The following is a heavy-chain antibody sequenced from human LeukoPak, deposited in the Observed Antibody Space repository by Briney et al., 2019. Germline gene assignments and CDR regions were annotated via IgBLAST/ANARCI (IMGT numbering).Heavy chain of an antibody. Sequence: GGSLRLSCEASGFTFSSYAMHWVRQAPGKGLEWVAVISYDGSNKYYADSVKGRFTISRDNSKNTLYLQMNSLRAEDTAVYYCARRRDYFDYWGQGTLVTVSS. CDR3: ARRRDYFDY. J-gene: IGHJ4*02. CDR2: ISYDGSNK. V-gene: IGHV3-30-3*01. CDR1: GFTFSSYA.